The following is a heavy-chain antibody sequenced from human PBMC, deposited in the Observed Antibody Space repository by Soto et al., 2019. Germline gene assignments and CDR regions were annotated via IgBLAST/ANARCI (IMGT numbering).Heavy chain of an antibody. CDR3: AKGLERVAPYYYHGMDV. Sequence: AGGSLRLSCAASGFNFSSYVMHWVRQAPVKGLEWVAVISYDGSNKYYADYVKGLFTISRDNSKNTLYLQMNSLRAEDTAVYYCAKGLERVAPYYYHGMDVWGKGTTVTVSS. CDR1: GFNFSSYV. CDR2: ISYDGSNK. V-gene: IGHV3-30*18. J-gene: IGHJ6*04.